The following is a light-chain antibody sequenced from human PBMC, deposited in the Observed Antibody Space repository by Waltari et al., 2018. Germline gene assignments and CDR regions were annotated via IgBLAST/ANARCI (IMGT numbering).Light chain of an antibody. V-gene: IGLV3-21*02. CDR1: NIGRRT. Sequence: SFVLTQPPSVSVAPGQTASIPCGGNNIGRRTVHWYQQRPGQAPGLVVYDDTDRPSGIPERFSGSNSGDTATLTISRVEAGDEADYYCHVWDTSGDPVVFGGGTKLTVL. CDR3: HVWDTSGDPVV. J-gene: IGLJ2*01. CDR2: DDT.